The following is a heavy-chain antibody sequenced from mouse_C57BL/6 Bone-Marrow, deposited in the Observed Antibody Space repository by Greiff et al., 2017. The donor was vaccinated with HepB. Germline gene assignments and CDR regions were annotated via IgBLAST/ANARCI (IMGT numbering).Heavy chain of an antibody. D-gene: IGHD2-5*01. CDR3: AREGNYSNGVY. J-gene: IGHJ3*01. CDR2: INPGSGGT. CDR1: GYAFTNYL. Sequence: VKLMESGAELVRPGTSVKVSCKASGYAFTNYLIEWVKQRPGQGLEWIGVINPGSGGTNYNEKFKGKATLTADKSSSTAYMQLSSLTSEDSAVYFCAREGNYSNGVYWGQGTLVTVSA. V-gene: IGHV1-54*01.